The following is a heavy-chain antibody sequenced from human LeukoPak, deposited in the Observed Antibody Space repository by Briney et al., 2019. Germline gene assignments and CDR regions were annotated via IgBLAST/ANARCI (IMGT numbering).Heavy chain of an antibody. CDR3: AREVGARWFSYFDY. V-gene: IGHV4-4*02. Sequence: SGTPSLTCAVSGGSISSSNWWSWVRQPPGKGLEWIGEIYHSGSTNYNPSLKSRVTISVDKSKNQFSLKLSSVTAADTAVYYCAREVGARWFSYFDYWGQGTLVTVSS. J-gene: IGHJ4*02. CDR1: GGSISSSNW. D-gene: IGHD1-26*01. CDR2: IYHSGST.